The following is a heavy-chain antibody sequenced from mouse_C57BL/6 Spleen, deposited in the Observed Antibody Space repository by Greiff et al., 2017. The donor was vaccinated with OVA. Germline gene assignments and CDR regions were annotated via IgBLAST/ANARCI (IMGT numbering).Heavy chain of an antibody. CDR1: GYTFTSYD. V-gene: IGHV1-85*01. CDR2: IYPRDGST. Sequence: QVQLQQSGPELVKPGASVKLSCKASGYTFTSYDINWVKQRPGQGLAWIGWIYPRDGSTKYNETFTGKATLTVDTSSSTAYMELNSVTSEEAAVYFCARWGTGTFYYAMDYWGKGTSVTVSS. D-gene: IGHD3-3*01. CDR3: ARWGTGTFYYAMDY. J-gene: IGHJ4*01.